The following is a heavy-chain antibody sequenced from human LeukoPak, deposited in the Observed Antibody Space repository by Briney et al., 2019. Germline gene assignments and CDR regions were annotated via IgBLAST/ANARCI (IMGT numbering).Heavy chain of an antibody. CDR1: GFTFRNYW. CDR2: IKQDGSEK. J-gene: IGHJ4*02. D-gene: IGHD1-26*01. CDR3: ARGTIVGAVDY. Sequence: GGSLTLSCAASGFTFRNYWMTWVRQAPGKGLEWVANIKQDGSEKYYLDSVQGRFTISRDNARNSLYLQMNSLRGDDTAVYYCARGTIVGAVDYWGQGTLVTVSS. V-gene: IGHV3-7*05.